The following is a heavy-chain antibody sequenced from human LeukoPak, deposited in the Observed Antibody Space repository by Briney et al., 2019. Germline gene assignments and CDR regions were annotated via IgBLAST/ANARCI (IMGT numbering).Heavy chain of an antibody. V-gene: IGHV3-21*01. Sequence: GGSLRFSCAASGFTFSSYSMNWVRQAPGKGLEWVSSISSSSSYIYYADSVKGRFTISRDNAKNSLYLQMNSLRAEDTAVYYCARDPVEYYYDSSGFDYWGQGTLVTVSS. CDR2: ISSSSSYI. CDR3: ARDPVEYYYDSSGFDY. CDR1: GFTFSSYS. J-gene: IGHJ4*02. D-gene: IGHD3-22*01.